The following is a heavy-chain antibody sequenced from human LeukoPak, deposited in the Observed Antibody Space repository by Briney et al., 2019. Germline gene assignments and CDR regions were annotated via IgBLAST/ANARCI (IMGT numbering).Heavy chain of an antibody. CDR3: ARDRDSSGLRAFDL. D-gene: IGHD3-22*01. V-gene: IGHV4-59*01. J-gene: IGHJ2*01. CDR1: GGSISSYY. CDR2: IYYSGNT. Sequence: QSSETLSLTCTVSGGSISSYYWSWIRQPPGKGLEWIGYIYYSGNTNYNPSLKSRVSISIDTSKNQFSLQLSSVTAADTAVYYCARDRDSSGLRAFDLWGRGTLVTISA.